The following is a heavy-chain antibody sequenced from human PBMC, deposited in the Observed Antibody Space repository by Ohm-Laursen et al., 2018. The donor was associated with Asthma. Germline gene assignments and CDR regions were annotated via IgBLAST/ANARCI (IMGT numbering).Heavy chain of an antibody. D-gene: IGHD6-13*01. CDR2: ISLGGGGT. V-gene: IGHV3-23*01. CDR3: AKDEYSTTLGVGAFDF. CDR1: GFTFRNYA. Sequence: LRLSCAASGFTFRNYAMTWVRQAPGKGLEWVSTISLGGGGTYFADSVRGRFTISRDNSNNMLYLHMNSLRADDTAVYYCAKDEYSTTLGVGAFDFWGQGTMVTVSS. J-gene: IGHJ3*01.